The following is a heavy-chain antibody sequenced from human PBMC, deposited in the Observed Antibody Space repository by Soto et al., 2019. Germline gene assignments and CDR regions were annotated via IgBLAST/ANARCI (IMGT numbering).Heavy chain of an antibody. J-gene: IGHJ4*02. CDR3: ARAEGSSSYFDY. D-gene: IGHD6-6*01. CDR2: ISSSGSTI. CDR1: GFTFSSYE. V-gene: IGHV3-48*03. Sequence: GGSLRLSCTASGFTFSSYEMNWVRHAPGKGLEWVSYISSSGSTIYYADSVKGRFTISRDNAKNSLYLQMNSLRAEATAVYYCARAEGSSSYFDYWGQGTLVTVSS.